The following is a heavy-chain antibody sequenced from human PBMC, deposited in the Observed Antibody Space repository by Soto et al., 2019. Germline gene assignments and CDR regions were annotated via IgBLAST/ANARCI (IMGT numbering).Heavy chain of an antibody. CDR2: TYCRSKWYY. J-gene: IGHJ4*01. Sequence: HTLSLTCAITGDSVSSNSAGGSLVRQSPSRGLEWLGRTYCRSKWYYEYAVSVRGRITINPDTSKNQYSLQLNSVTPEDTAVYFCARGEQYSGRIFDYWGQGTLVTVSS. CDR3: ARGEQYSGRIFDY. CDR1: GDSVSSNSAG. D-gene: IGHD1-26*01. V-gene: IGHV6-1*01.